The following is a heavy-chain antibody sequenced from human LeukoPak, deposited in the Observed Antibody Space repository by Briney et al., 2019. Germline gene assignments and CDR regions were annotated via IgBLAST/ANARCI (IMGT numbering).Heavy chain of an antibody. CDR2: IYYSGST. D-gene: IGHD3-3*01. Sequence: PSQTLSLTCTVSGGSISSGAYYWSWFRQHPGKGLEWIGYIYYSGSTYYNPSLKSRVTISVDTSKNQFSLKLSSVTAADTAVYYCARFDADFVDAFDIWGQGTMVTVSS. CDR1: GGSISSGAYY. V-gene: IGHV4-31*03. J-gene: IGHJ3*02. CDR3: ARFDADFVDAFDI.